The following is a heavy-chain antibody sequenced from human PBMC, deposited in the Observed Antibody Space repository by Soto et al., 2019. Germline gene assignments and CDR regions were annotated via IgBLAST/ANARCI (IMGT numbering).Heavy chain of an antibody. CDR2: ISYDGSNK. Sequence: QVQLVESGGGVVQPGRSLRLSCAASGFTFSSYAMHWVRQAPGKGLEWVAVISYDGSNKYYADSVKGRFTISRDNSKNTLYLQMNSLRAEDTAVYYCARDGDCSGGSCYSRGGYFDYWGQVTLVTVAS. CDR3: ARDGDCSGGSCYSRGGYFDY. D-gene: IGHD2-15*01. CDR1: GFTFSSYA. V-gene: IGHV3-30-3*01. J-gene: IGHJ4*02.